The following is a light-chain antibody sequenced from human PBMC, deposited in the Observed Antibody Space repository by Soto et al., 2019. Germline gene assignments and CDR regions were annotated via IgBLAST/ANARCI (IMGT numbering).Light chain of an antibody. CDR1: QSISTW. CDR2: TAS. J-gene: IGKJ1*01. Sequence: DIQMTQSPSTLSASVGDRVTITCRASQSISTWLAWYQQKPGKAPKLLIYTASNLEGGVPSRFSGSGSGTEFTLTISRLQPDDFATYYCQQYNSAWTFGQGPKVELK. CDR3: QQYNSAWT. V-gene: IGKV1-5*03.